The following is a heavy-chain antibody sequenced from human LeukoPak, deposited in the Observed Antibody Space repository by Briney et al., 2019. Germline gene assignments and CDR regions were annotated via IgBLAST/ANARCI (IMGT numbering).Heavy chain of an antibody. CDR3: ARVYYDCWSGYEYDTFDI. CDR2: ISAYNGNT. J-gene: IGHJ3*02. CDR1: GYTFTSYG. Sequence: GASVKVSCKASGYTFTSYGISWVRQTPGLGLEWMRWISAYNGNTNYAQKLQGRVTMTTDTSTSTAYMELRSLRSDDTAVYYCARVYYDCWSGYEYDTFDIWGPGTMVTVSS. V-gene: IGHV1-18*01. D-gene: IGHD3-3*01.